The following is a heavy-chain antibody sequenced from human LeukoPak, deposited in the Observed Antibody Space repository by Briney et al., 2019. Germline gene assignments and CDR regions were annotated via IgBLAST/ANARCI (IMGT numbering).Heavy chain of an antibody. J-gene: IGHJ4*02. CDR2: INPNSGGT. V-gene: IGHV1-2*02. CDR1: GYTFTGYY. D-gene: IGHD4-11*01. Sequence: ASVKVSCKASGYTFTGYYMHWVRQAPGQGLEWMGWINPNSGGTNYAQEFQGSVTMTRDTSISTAYMELSRLRSDDTAVYYCASPVTTGYYWGQGTLVTVSS. CDR3: ASPVTTGYY.